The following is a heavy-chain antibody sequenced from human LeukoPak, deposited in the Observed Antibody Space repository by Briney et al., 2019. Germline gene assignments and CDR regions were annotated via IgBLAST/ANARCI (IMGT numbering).Heavy chain of an antibody. CDR2: IWYDGSNK. D-gene: IGHD6-13*01. Sequence: GGSLRLSCAASGFTFSSNGMHWVRQAPGKGLEWVAVIWYDGSNKYYADSVKGRFTISRDNSKNTLYLQMNSLRAEDTAVYYCARGTSSSWFDYWGQGTLVTVSS. CDR3: ARGTSSSWFDY. V-gene: IGHV3-33*01. CDR1: GFTFSSNG. J-gene: IGHJ4*02.